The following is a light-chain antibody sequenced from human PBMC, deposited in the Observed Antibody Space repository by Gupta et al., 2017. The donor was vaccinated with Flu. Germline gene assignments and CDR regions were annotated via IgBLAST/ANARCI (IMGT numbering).Light chain of an antibody. CDR1: QSISRY. Sequence: DLQMTQSPSSLSASVGDRVTITCRASQSISRYLNWYQQKPGKAPKLLISAASSLQSRVPSRFSGSGSGTDFTLTISSLQREDFVAYECRQSDSTPYTCGQGTRLEI. V-gene: IGKV1-39*01. J-gene: IGKJ2*01. CDR2: AAS. CDR3: RQSDSTPYT.